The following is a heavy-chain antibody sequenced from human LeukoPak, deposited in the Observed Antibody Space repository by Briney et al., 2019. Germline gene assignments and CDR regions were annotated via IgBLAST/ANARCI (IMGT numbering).Heavy chain of an antibody. D-gene: IGHD6-25*01. CDR2: ISYDGSNK. Sequence: GRSLRLSCAASGFTFSSYAMHWVRQAPGKGLEWVAVISYDGSNKYYADSVKGRFTISRDNSKNTLYLQMNSLRAEDTAVYYCASDIPAKDAFDIWGQGTMVTVSS. V-gene: IGHV3-30*04. CDR1: GFTFSSYA. CDR3: ASDIPAKDAFDI. J-gene: IGHJ3*02.